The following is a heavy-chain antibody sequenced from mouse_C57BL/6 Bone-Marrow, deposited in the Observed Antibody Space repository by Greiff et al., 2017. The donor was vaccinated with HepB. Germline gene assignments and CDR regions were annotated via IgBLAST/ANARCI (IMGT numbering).Heavy chain of an antibody. J-gene: IGHJ1*03. V-gene: IGHV5-15*01. CDR2: ISNLAYSI. CDR3: ARPTPYGSFDV. Sequence: EVKLMESGGGLVQPGGSLKLSCAASGFTFSDYGMAWVRQAPRKGPEWVAFISNLAYSIYYADTVTGRFTISRENAKNTLYLEMSSLRSEDTAMYYCARPTPYGSFDVWGTGTTVTVSS. CDR1: GFTFSDYG.